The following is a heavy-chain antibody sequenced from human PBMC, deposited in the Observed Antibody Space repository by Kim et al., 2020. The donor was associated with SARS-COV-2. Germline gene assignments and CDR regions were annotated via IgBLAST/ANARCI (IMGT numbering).Heavy chain of an antibody. V-gene: IGHV3-7*01. Sequence: VDSVKGRFTISRDNAKNALYLQINSLRAEDTAVYYCARKPLFGWELYFDYWGQGTLVTVSS. D-gene: IGHD1-26*01. J-gene: IGHJ4*02. CDR3: ARKPLFGWELYFDY.